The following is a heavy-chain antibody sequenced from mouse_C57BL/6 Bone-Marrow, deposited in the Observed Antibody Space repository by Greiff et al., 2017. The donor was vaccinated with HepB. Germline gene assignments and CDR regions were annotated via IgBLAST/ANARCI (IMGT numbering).Heavy chain of an antibody. V-gene: IGHV10-1*01. CDR3: VSPHYYGRKDWFAY. D-gene: IGHD1-1*01. Sequence: EVQRVESGGGLVQPKGSLKLSCAASGFSFNTYAMNWVRQAPGKGLEWVARIRSKSNNYATYYADSVKDRFTISRDDSESMLYLQMNNLKTEDTAMYYCVSPHYYGRKDWFAYWGQGTLVTVSA. CDR2: IRSKSNNYAT. J-gene: IGHJ3*01. CDR1: GFSFNTYA.